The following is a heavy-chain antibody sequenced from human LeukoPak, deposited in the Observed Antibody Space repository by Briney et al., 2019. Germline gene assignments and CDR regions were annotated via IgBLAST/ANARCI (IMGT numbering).Heavy chain of an antibody. CDR3: ARAYMYYSDSSGYNY. V-gene: IGHV3-7*01. J-gene: IGHJ4*02. Sequence: PGGSLRLSCAASRFTFSIYWMSWVRLAPGKGLEWVANIKQDGSEEYYVDSVKGRFTVSRDNAKNSLYLQMNSLRAEDTAVYYCARAYMYYSDSSGYNYWGQGTLVTVSS. CDR1: RFTFSIYW. CDR2: IKQDGSEE. D-gene: IGHD3-22*01.